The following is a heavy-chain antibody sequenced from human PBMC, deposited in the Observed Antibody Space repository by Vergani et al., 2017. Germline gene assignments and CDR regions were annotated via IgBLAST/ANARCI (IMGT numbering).Heavy chain of an antibody. V-gene: IGHV1-2*02. CDR3: ARWVVRGVTNPKSLNYYYYGMDV. Sequence: QVQLVQSGAAVKKPGASVKVSCKASGYTFTGYYMHWVRQAPGQGLEWMGWINPNSGGTNYAQKFQGRVTMTRDTSISTAYMELSRLRSDDTAVYYCARWVVRGVTNPKSLNYYYYGMDVWGQGTTVTVSS. CDR2: INPNSGGT. CDR1: GYTFTGYY. J-gene: IGHJ6*02. D-gene: IGHD3-10*01.